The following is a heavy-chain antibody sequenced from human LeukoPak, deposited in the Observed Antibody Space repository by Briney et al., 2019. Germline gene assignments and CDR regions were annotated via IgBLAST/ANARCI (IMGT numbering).Heavy chain of an antibody. D-gene: IGHD6-19*01. V-gene: IGHV4-39*01. Sequence: TSETLSLTCAVSGDSISYHNYYWDWIRQPPGKGLEWIGTVYYTGNTYYNPSLKSRVAISVDTSKNQFSLQLTSMTAADTAVYYCARLRAMAGHRGGFDFWGRGTMVTVSS. CDR2: VYYTGNT. J-gene: IGHJ3*01. CDR3: ARLRAMAGHRGGFDF. CDR1: GDSISYHNYY.